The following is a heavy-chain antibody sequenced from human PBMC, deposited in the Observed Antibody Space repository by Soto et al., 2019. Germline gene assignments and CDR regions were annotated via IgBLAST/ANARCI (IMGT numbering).Heavy chain of an antibody. V-gene: IGHV4-59*01. Sequence: SETLSLSCTFSWDSLSSFYLRWIRQPPGKGLEWIGYISNSGSTNYNPSLESRVTISVDTSKNHLFLKMTSVTATDTAVYYCASLPTAFAYWGQGILVTVSS. J-gene: IGHJ4*02. CDR1: WDSLSSFY. CDR3: ASLPTAFAY. D-gene: IGHD5-18*01. CDR2: ISNSGST.